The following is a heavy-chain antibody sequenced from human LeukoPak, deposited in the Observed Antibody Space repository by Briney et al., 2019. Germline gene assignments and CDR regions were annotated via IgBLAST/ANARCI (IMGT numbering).Heavy chain of an antibody. Sequence: SETLSLTCTVSGGSISSSSYYWGWIRQPPGKGLEWIGSIYYSGSTYYNPSLKSRVTISVDTSKNQFSLKLSSVTAADTAVYYCAGGSRRDGYDYWGQGTLVTVSS. CDR2: IYYSGST. CDR1: GGSISSSSYY. J-gene: IGHJ4*02. V-gene: IGHV4-39*07. CDR3: AGGSRRDGYDY. D-gene: IGHD5-24*01.